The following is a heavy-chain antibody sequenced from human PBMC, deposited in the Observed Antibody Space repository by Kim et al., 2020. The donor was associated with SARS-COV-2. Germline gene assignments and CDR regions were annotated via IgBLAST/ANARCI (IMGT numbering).Heavy chain of an antibody. V-gene: IGHV1-18*01. CDR1: GYTFTSYD. Sequence: ASVKVSCKASGYTFTSYDITWVRQAPGQGLEWMGWISGYNGNANYAQNFQGRLSMTTDTSTTTVYMELRSLRYDDTAVYYCAREMAAGFFDSWGQGTPVTVSS. D-gene: IGHD3-3*01. J-gene: IGHJ4*02. CDR2: ISGYNGNA. CDR3: AREMAAGFFDS.